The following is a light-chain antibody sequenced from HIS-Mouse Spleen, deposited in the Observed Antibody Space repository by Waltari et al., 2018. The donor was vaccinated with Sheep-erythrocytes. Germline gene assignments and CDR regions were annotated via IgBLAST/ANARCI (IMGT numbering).Light chain of an antibody. J-gene: IGLJ3*02. CDR1: SSALWSYNL. CDR3: CSYAGSSTPWV. Sequence: QSALTQPASVSGSPGQSITISCTGPSSALWSYNLFSWYQQQPGKAPKLMIYEGSKRPSGVSKRFSGSKSGNTASLTISGLQAEDEADYYCCSYAGSSTPWVFGGGTKLTVL. CDR2: EGS. V-gene: IGLV2-23*01.